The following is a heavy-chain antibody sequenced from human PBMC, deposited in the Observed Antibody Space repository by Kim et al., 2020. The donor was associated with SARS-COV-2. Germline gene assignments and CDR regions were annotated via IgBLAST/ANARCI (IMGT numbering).Heavy chain of an antibody. V-gene: IGHV3-7*01. CDR1: GFTFSNFW. J-gene: IGHJ5*02. CDR2: IKGDGGLK. CDR3: ATLGRSNSYSS. Sequence: GGSLRLSCTASGFTFSNFWLSWVRQAPGKGLEWLANIKGDGGLKYYVDSVKGRFTISRDNAKNSLFLQMNSLRADDTAIYYCATLGRSNSYSSWGQGTLVTVSS. D-gene: IGHD6-13*01.